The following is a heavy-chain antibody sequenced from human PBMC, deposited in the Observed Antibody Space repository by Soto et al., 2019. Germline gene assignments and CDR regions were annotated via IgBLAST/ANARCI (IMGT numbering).Heavy chain of an antibody. J-gene: IGHJ6*02. CDR1: GGTFSSYA. CDR2: IIPIFGTA. Sequence: SVKVSCKASGGTFSSYAISWVRQAPGQGLEWMGGIIPIFGTANYAQKFQGRVTITADESTSTAYMELSSLRSEDTAVYYRARGRITMIVAGYYGMDVWGQGTTVTVSS. V-gene: IGHV1-69*13. CDR3: ARGRITMIVAGYYGMDV. D-gene: IGHD3-22*01.